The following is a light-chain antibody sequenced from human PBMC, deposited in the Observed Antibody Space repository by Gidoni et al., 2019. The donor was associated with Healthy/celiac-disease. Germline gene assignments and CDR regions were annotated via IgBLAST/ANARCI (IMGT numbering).Light chain of an antibody. CDR2: KAS. Sequence: IQITQSPSTLSASVGDRVTITCRASQSISSWLAWYQQKPGKAPKLLIYKASSLESGVPSRFRGSGSGTEFTLTISSLQPDDFATYYCQQYNSYSYTFGQGTKLEIK. CDR3: QQYNSYSYT. CDR1: QSISSW. J-gene: IGKJ2*01. V-gene: IGKV1-5*03.